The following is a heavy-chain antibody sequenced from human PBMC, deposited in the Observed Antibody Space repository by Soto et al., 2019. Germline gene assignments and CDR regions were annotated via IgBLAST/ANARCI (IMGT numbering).Heavy chain of an antibody. Sequence: EVQLVESGGGLVQPGGSLRLSCAASGFTFSSYEMNWVRQAPGKGLEWVSYISSSGSTIYYADSVKGRFTISRDNAKNSLYLQMNSLRAEDTAVYYCARAPWRSVWLSDWFDPWGQGTLVTVSS. CDR2: ISSSGSTI. CDR3: ARAPWRSVWLSDWFDP. D-gene: IGHD5-18*01. CDR1: GFTFSSYE. V-gene: IGHV3-48*03. J-gene: IGHJ5*02.